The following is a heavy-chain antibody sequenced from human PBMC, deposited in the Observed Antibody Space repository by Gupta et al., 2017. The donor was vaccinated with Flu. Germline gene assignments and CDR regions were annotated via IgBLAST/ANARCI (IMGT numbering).Heavy chain of an antibody. CDR1: YA. D-gene: IGHD6-19*01. V-gene: IGHV3-23*01. CDR2: ISGSGGST. J-gene: IGHJ4*02. Sequence: YAMSWVRQAPGKGLEWVSAISGSGGSTYYADSVKGRFTISRDNSKNTLYLQMNSLRAEDTAVYYCAKELDAAYSSGFVDYWGQGTLVTVSS. CDR3: AKELDAAYSSGFVDY.